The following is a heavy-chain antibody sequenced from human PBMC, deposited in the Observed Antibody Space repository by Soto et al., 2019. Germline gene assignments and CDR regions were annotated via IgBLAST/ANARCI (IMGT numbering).Heavy chain of an antibody. CDR2: IIPIFGTA. V-gene: IGHV1-69*13. CDR1: GGTFSSYA. CDR3: ATALRIAAAGTHTYYYCLDF. J-gene: IGHJ6*02. D-gene: IGHD6-13*01. Sequence: SVRVSCKASGGTFSSYAISWVRQAPGQGLEWMGGIIPIFGTANYAQKFQGRVTITADESTSTAYMELSSLRSEEKAVYYCATALRIAAAGTHTYYYCLDFLGQVTTVTFSS.